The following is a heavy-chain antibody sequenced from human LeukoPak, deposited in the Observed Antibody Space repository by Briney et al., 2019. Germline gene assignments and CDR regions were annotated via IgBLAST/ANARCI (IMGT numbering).Heavy chain of an antibody. CDR1: GYSFTSYW. CDR2: IYPGDSDT. J-gene: IGHJ3*02. D-gene: IGHD3-22*01. V-gene: IGHV5-51*01. Sequence: GESLKISCKGSGYSFTSYWIGWVRQMPGKGLEWMGIIYPGDSDTRYSPSFQGQVTISADKSISTAYLQWSSLKASDTAMYYCATQGPYYYDSSGYYAGAFGIWGQGTMVTVSS. CDR3: ATQGPYYYDSSGYYAGAFGI.